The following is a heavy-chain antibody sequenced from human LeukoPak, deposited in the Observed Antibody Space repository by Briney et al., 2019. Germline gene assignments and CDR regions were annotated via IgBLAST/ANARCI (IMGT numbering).Heavy chain of an antibody. CDR3: VRNGQLLSGGNWFDP. CDR2: INPNNGDA. V-gene: IGHV1-2*02. D-gene: IGHD2-2*01. CDR1: GYIFTGYY. Sequence: ASVKVSCKASGYIFTGYYMHWVRQAPGQGPEWMGWINPNNGDAKYAQKFQGRVTMTRDTSITTAYMELSRLRSDDTAFYYCVRNGQLLSGGNWFDPWGQGALVTVSS. J-gene: IGHJ5*02.